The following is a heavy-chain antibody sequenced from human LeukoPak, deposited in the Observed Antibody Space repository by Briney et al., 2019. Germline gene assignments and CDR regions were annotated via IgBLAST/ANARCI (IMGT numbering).Heavy chain of an antibody. CDR2: IYYSGST. Sequence: PSETLSLTCTVSGGSISSYYWSWIRQPPGKGLEWIGYIYYSGSTNYNPFLKSRVTISVDTSKNQFSLKLSSVTAADTAVYYCARTGKQQLVRYYFDYWGQGTLVTVSS. V-gene: IGHV4-59*01. J-gene: IGHJ4*02. CDR1: GGSISSYY. CDR3: ARTGKQQLVRYYFDY. D-gene: IGHD6-13*01.